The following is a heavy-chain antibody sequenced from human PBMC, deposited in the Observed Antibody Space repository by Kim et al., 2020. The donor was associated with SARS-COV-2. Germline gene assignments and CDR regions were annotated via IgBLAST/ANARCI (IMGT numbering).Heavy chain of an antibody. J-gene: IGHJ4*02. CDR2: ISGNSGAT. D-gene: IGHD2-2*01. Sequence: GGSLRLSCAASEFPFSSYAMGWVRQAPGKGLEWVSSISGNSGATYYADSVKGRFTISRDNSKNILYLQMNSLRAEDTALYYCARGRGPNTSFLDHWGQGT. V-gene: IGHV3-23*01. CDR3: ARGRGPNTSFLDH. CDR1: EFPFSSYA.